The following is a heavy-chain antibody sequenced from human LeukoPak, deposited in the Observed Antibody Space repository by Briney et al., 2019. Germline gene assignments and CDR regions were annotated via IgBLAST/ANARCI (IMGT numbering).Heavy chain of an antibody. CDR3: ARDRYYYDSSGYEGGGYYYYYYGMDV. CDR1: GFTFSSYG. Sequence: GGSLRLSCAASGFTFSSYGMHWVRQAPGKGLEWVAVIWYDGSNKYYADSVKGRFTISRDNSKNTLYLQMNSLRAEDTAVYYCARDRYYYDSSGYEGGGYYYYYYGMDVWGQGTTVTVSS. V-gene: IGHV3-33*01. J-gene: IGHJ6*02. D-gene: IGHD3-22*01. CDR2: IWYDGSNK.